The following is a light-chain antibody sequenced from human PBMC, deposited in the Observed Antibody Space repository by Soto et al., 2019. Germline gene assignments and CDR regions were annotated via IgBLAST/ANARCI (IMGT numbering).Light chain of an antibody. Sequence: DIQMTQAPSSLSASVGDIVTITCQASQDISNLLNWYQQKPGKAPRLLIYDASNLETGVPSRFSGSGSGTDFTFTISSLQPEDIATYYCQQYEDIPITFGQGTRLEI. CDR1: QDISNL. CDR3: QQYEDIPIT. J-gene: IGKJ5*01. V-gene: IGKV1-33*01. CDR2: DAS.